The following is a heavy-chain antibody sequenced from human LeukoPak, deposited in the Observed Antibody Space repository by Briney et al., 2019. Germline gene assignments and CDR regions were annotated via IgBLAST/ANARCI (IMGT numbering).Heavy chain of an antibody. CDR2: IYYSGST. V-gene: IGHV4-59*08. CDR3: ARQIGDYYDSSGYFDY. CDR1: GGSISSYY. J-gene: IGHJ4*02. D-gene: IGHD3-22*01. Sequence: PSETLSLTCTVSGGSISSYYWSWIRQPPGKGLEWIGYIYYSGSTNYNPSLKSRVTISVDTSKNQFSLKLSSVTAADTAVYYCARQIGDYYDSSGYFDYWGQGTLVTVSS.